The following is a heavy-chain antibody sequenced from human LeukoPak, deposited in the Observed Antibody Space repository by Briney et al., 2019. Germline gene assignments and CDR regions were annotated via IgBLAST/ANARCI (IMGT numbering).Heavy chain of an antibody. J-gene: IGHJ2*01. CDR1: GFTFSDDF. CDR2: ISSSGTTK. D-gene: IGHD3-16*01. CDR3: ARVTPPDYYDSTSPSYFDL. V-gene: IGHV3-11*01. Sequence: GGSLRLSCAASGFTFSDDFMTWIRQAPGKGLEWISYISSSGTTKSYADSVKGRFTISRNNAKNSLYLQMNSLRAEDTAVYYCARVTPPDYYDSTSPSYFDLWGRGTPVAVSS.